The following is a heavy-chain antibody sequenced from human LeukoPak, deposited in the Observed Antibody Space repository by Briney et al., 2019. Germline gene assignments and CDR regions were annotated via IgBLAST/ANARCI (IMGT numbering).Heavy chain of an antibody. CDR3: AREGYCSSTSCSRQDYYYYGMDV. V-gene: IGHV1-8*01. J-gene: IGHJ6*02. Sequence: GASVKVSCKASGYTFISYDINWVRQATGQGLEWMGWMNPNCGNTGYAQKFQGRVTMTRNTSISTAYMELSSLRSEDTAVYYCAREGYCSSTSCSRQDYYYYGMDVWGQGTTVTVSS. D-gene: IGHD2-2*01. CDR2: MNPNCGNT. CDR1: GYTFISYD.